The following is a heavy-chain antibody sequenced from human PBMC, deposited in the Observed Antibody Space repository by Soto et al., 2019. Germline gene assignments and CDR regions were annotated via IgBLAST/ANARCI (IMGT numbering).Heavy chain of an antibody. Sequence: EVQLVESGGGLDQPGGSLRLSCVASGFTYSTYWMSWVRQAPGKGLEWVAYIRTDGGERNYVDSVKGRFTISRDNAKNSLYLQMNNLRADDTAVYSCAKSAGRVGTDYWGQGTLVTVSS. CDR2: IRTDGGER. CDR1: GFTYSTYW. V-gene: IGHV3-7*01. CDR3: AKSAGRVGTDY. J-gene: IGHJ4*02. D-gene: IGHD3-10*01.